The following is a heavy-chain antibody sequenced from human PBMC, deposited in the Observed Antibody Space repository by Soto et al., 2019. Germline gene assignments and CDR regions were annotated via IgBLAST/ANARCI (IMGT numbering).Heavy chain of an antibody. J-gene: IGHJ4*02. CDR3: AREQYKWKL. Sequence: SETLSLTCTVSGVSITPYYWTWIRHPPGKGLEWIGYVYHSGTTYYNPSLKSRVTISLDTSKNQVSLRLKSVTAADTAVYYCAREQYKWKLWGQGTLVTVSS. V-gene: IGHV4-59*01. D-gene: IGHD1-20*01. CDR2: VYHSGTT. CDR1: GVSITPYY.